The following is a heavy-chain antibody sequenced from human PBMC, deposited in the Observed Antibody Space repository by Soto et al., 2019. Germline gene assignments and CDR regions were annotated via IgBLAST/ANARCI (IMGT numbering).Heavy chain of an antibody. V-gene: IGHV4-30-4*01. J-gene: IGHJ5*02. CDR3: ARAMTTVTTDWFDP. Sequence: QVQLQESGPGLVKPSQTLSLTCTVSGGSINSGDYYWSWIRQPPGKGLEWIGYIYYSGNTYYNPSLKSRVIISIDTAKTQSSLKLSSVTAADTAVYYCARAMTTVTTDWFDPWGQGTLVTVSS. CDR2: IYYSGNT. CDR1: GGSINSGDYY. D-gene: IGHD4-17*01.